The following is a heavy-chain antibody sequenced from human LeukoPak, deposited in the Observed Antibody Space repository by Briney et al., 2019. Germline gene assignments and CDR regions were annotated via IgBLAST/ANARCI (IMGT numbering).Heavy chain of an antibody. Sequence: ASVKLSCKASGYTFTGYSMHWVRQAPGQGLEWLGWINPKSGGTNYAQKFQGRVTMTRDTSISTAYTELSRLRSDDTAVYYCARVEDCSSTSCQYYYYMDVWGKGTTVTVSS. J-gene: IGHJ6*03. V-gene: IGHV1-2*02. D-gene: IGHD2-2*01. CDR2: INPKSGGT. CDR3: ARVEDCSSTSCQYYYYMDV. CDR1: GYTFTGYS.